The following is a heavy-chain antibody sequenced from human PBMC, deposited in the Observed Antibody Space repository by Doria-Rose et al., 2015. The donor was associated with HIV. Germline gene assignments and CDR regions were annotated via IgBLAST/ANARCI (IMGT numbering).Heavy chain of an antibody. Sequence: QITLKESSPVLVKPTETLTLTCTASGVSLSSPGMGVSWIRQPPGKALEWLANIFPDDERSYKTSLKSRLTISRGTSKSQVVLTITDMDPVDTATYYCARIKSSRWYHKYYFDFWGQGTLVIVSA. V-gene: IGHV2-26*01. CDR2: IFPDDER. CDR3: ARIKSSRWYHKYYFDF. J-gene: IGHJ4*02. D-gene: IGHD6-13*01. CDR1: GVSLSSPGMG.